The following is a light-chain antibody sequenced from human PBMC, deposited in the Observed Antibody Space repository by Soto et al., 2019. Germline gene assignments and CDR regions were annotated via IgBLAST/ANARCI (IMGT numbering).Light chain of an antibody. CDR2: GAS. Sequence: EIVLTQSPGTLSLSPGERATLSCRASQSVSSSYLAWYQQKPGQAPRLLIYGASSRATGIPDRSSGSGSGTDFTLTISRLEPEDFAAYYCQQYGSSPPGTFGGGTKVDIK. CDR3: QQYGSSPPGT. V-gene: IGKV3-20*01. J-gene: IGKJ4*01. CDR1: QSVSSSY.